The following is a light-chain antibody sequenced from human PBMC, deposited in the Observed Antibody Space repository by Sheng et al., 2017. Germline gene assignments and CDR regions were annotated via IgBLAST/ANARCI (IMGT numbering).Light chain of an antibody. V-gene: IGKV1-39*01. J-gene: IGKJ1*01. CDR3: QQSFSTPPERA. CDR2: AAS. CDR1: QTIVDY. Sequence: DIQMTQSPSSLSASVGDKVTITCRASQTIVDYLNWYQVKPGKAPRLLIYAASNLQSGVPSRFSGSGSGTDFILTISSLQPEDFAIYYCQQSFSTPPERAFGQGTKVEIK.